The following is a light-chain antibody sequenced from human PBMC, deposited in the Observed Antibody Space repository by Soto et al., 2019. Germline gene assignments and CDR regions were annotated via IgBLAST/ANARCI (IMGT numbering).Light chain of an antibody. V-gene: IGLV1-51*02. CDR2: ENN. CDR3: AAWDKSLSGGV. J-gene: IGLJ2*01. Sequence: QSVLTQPPSVSAAAGQKVTISCSGSSSNIGSDYVSWYQQLPGTAPKLLIYENNKRPSGIPDRFSGSKSGTSATLGITGLQTGDEDDYYGAAWDKSLSGGVFGGGTKLTVL. CDR1: SSNIGSDY.